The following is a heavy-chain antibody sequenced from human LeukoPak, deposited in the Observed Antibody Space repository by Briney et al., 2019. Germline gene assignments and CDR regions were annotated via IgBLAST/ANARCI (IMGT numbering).Heavy chain of an antibody. V-gene: IGHV1-8*03. CDR3: ARDYDILTGPDY. J-gene: IGHJ4*02. CDR2: MNPNSGNT. D-gene: IGHD3-9*01. Sequence: GASVKVSCKASGYTFTSYDINWVRQATGQGLEWMGWMNPNSGNTGYAQKFQGRVTITRNTSISTAYMELSSLRSDDTAVYYCARDYDILTGPDYWGQGTLVTVSS. CDR1: GYTFTSYD.